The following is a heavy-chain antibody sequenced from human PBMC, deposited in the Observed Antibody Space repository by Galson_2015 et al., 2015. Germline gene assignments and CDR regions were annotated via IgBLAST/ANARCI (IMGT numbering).Heavy chain of an antibody. CDR1: GFTPRNAW. D-gene: IGHD2-2*02. CDR3: TTDDCSSTSCYTDTVNDY. CDR2: IKSNTDGGTT. Sequence: LPCPAPGFTPRNAWLSWGRPAPGKGMGRAGRIKSNTDGGTTHYAAPVKGRFTISRDDSKNTLYLQMNILKTEDTAVYYCTTDDCSSTSCYTDTVNDYWGQGTLVTVSS. J-gene: IGHJ4*02. V-gene: IGHV3-15*01.